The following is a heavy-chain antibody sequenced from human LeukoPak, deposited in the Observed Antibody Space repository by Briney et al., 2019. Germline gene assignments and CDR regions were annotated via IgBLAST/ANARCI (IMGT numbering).Heavy chain of an antibody. J-gene: IGHJ6*03. D-gene: IGHD3-3*01. Sequence: ASVKVSCKASGYTFTSYGISWVRQAPGQGLEWMGWISAYNGNTNYAQKLQGRVTMTTDTSTSTAYMELSRLRSDDTAVYYCARSFYDPYYFYMDVWGKGTTVTVSS. CDR1: GYTFTSYG. CDR3: ARSFYDPYYFYMDV. V-gene: IGHV1-18*01. CDR2: ISAYNGNT.